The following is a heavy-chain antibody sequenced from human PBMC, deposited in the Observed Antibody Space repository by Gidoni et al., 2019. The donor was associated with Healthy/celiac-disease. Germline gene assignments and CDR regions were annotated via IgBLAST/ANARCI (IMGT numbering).Heavy chain of an antibody. Sequence: QVQLVQSGAEVKKPGASVKVSCKASGYTFTGYYMHWVRQAPGQGFEWMGWINPNSGGTNYAQKFQGRVTMTRDTSISTAYMELSRLRSDDTAVYYCARDTTYYYDSSGYPDYWGQGTLVTVSS. CDR1: GYTFTGYY. D-gene: IGHD3-22*01. V-gene: IGHV1-2*02. CDR2: INPNSGGT. J-gene: IGHJ4*02. CDR3: ARDTTYYYDSSGYPDY.